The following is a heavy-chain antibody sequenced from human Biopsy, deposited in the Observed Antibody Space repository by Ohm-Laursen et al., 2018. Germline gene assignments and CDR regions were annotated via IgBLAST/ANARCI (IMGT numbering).Heavy chain of an antibody. V-gene: IGHV4-61*01. CDR3: ARGRRTSGWPYFAS. J-gene: IGHJ4*02. D-gene: IGHD6-19*01. CDR2: IYSGGNT. CDR1: GDSLSSGPDN. Sequence: TLSLTCTVSGDSLSSGPDNWSWVRQPPGQGLEYIGFIYSGGNTNYNPSLQNRVTMSVDTSKNQFSLKLSSVIAADTAVYYCARGRRTSGWPYFASWGQGTLVIVSS.